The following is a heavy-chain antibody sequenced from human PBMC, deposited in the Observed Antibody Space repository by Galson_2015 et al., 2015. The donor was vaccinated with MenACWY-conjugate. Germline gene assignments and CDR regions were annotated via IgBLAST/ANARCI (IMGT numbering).Heavy chain of an antibody. V-gene: IGHV1-18*01. D-gene: IGHD3-3*01. J-gene: IGHJ5*02. Sequence: SVKVSCKASGYTFTSYGISWVRQAPGQGLEWMGWISAYNGNTNYAQKLQGRVTMTTDTSTSTAYMELRSLRSDDTAVYYCARVSKGCYDVWSGYYTCENWFDPWGQGTLVTVSS. CDR2: ISAYNGNT. CDR3: ARVSKGCYDVWSGYYTCENWFDP. CDR1: GYTFTSYG.